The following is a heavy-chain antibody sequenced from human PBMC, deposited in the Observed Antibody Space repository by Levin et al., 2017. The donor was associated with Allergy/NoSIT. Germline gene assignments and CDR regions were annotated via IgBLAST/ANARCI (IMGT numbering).Heavy chain of an antibody. D-gene: IGHD6-19*01. CDR3: VHEIGYNSGGYEFDY. CDR1: GFSLRTRGVG. J-gene: IGHJ4*02. V-gene: IGHV2-5*02. CDR2: LYWDDDK. Sequence: SGPTLVKPTQTLTLTCTFSGFSLRTRGVGVGWIRQPPGKALEWLALLYWDDDKRYSPSLKSRLTITKDTSKNQVVLTMTNMDPVDTATYDCVHEIGYNSGGYEFDYWGQGTLVTVSS.